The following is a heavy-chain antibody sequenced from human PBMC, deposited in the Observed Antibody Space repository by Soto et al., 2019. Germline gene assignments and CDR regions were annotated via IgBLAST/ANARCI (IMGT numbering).Heavy chain of an antibody. J-gene: IGHJ4*02. CDR2: IYYRSKWFS. CDR3: VRDGDGSGRTDYQY. CDR1: GDSVSSTSAA. Sequence: SQTLSLTCAISGDSVSSTSAAWNWIRQSPSRGLEWLGRIYYRSKWFSEYALSMKSRLTISADASRNQFSLQLNSVTLEDTAVYYCVRDGDGSGRTDYQYWGQGTLVTVSS. D-gene: IGHD6-19*01. V-gene: IGHV6-1*01.